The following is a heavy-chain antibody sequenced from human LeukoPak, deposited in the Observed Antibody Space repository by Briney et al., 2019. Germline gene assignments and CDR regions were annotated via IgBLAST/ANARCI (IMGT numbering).Heavy chain of an antibody. V-gene: IGHV4-34*01. J-gene: IGHJ4*02. D-gene: IGHD1-1*01. CDR3: ARGRGYLNYFDY. Sequence: SETLSLTCAVYGGSFSGYYWSWIRQPPGKGLEWIGEINHSGSTNYNPSLKSRVTISVDTSKNQFSLKLSSVTAADTAVYYCARGRGYLNYFDYWGREPWSPSPQ. CDR2: INHSGST. CDR1: GGSFSGYY.